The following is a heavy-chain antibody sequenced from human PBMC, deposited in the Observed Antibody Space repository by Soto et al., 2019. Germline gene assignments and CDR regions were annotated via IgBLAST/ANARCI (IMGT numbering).Heavy chain of an antibody. V-gene: IGHV3-30*18. CDR1: GFTFSSYG. J-gene: IGHJ4*02. CDR3: AKWHSSGYGYFDY. CDR2: ISYDGSNK. D-gene: IGHD3-22*01. Sequence: QVQLVESGGGVVQPGRSLRLSCAASGFTFSSYGMHWVRQAPGKGLEWVAVISYDGSNKYYADSVKGRFTISRDNYKNTLYLQMNSLRAEDTAVYYCAKWHSSGYGYFDYWGQGTLGHRLL.